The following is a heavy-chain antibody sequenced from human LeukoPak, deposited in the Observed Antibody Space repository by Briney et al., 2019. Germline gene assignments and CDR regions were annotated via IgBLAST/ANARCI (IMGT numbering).Heavy chain of an antibody. Sequence: GGSLRLSRTASGFTFSTYGMHWVRHAPGKGLQWVAVISYDGSKKFYADSVKGRFTISRDDSKNTLSLQMNSLRPEDTAVYYCAKELHGYSFFDYWGQGILVTVSS. CDR1: GFTFSTYG. D-gene: IGHD5-24*01. CDR3: AKELHGYSFFDY. V-gene: IGHV3-30*18. CDR2: ISYDGSKK. J-gene: IGHJ4*02.